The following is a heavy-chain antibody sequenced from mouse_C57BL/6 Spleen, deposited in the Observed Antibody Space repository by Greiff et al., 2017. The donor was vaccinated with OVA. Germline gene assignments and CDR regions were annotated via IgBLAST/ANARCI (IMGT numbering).Heavy chain of an antibody. CDR1: GFTFSDYG. J-gene: IGHJ3*01. CDR3: ASRSNYEVWFAY. Sequence: VQLKESGGGLVKPGGSLKLSCAASGFTFSDYGMHWVRQAPEKGLEWVAYISSGSSTIYYADTVKGRFTISRDNAKNTLFLQMTSRRSEDTAMYYCASRSNYEVWFAYWGQGTLVTVSA. CDR2: ISSGSSTI. V-gene: IGHV5-17*01. D-gene: IGHD2-5*01.